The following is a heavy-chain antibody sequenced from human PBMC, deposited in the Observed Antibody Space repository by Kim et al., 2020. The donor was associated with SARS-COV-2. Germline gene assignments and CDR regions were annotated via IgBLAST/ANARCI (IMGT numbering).Heavy chain of an antibody. CDR3: ANPRQPDY. CDR1: GFTFSNYG. V-gene: IGHV3-23*01. D-gene: IGHD6-13*01. Sequence: GGSLRLSCAVSGFTFSNYGMSWVRQAPGKGLEWVSGISGSGDTTTYADSVKGRFTVSRDNSKNTLYLQMSSLRAEDTAIYYCANPRQPDYWGQGTPVPVS. CDR2: ISGSGDTT. J-gene: IGHJ4*02.